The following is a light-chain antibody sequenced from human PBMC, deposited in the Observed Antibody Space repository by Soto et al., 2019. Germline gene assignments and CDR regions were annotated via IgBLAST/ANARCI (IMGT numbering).Light chain of an antibody. CDR1: SSDVGGYNY. CDR2: DVS. CDR3: SSYTSSSTSYV. V-gene: IGLV2-14*01. J-gene: IGLJ1*01. Sequence: QFVLTQPASLSWSPGQSVIISCTGTSSDVGGYNYVSWYQQHPGKAPKLMIYDVSNRPSGVSNRFSGSKSGNTASLTISGLQAEDEADYYCSSYTSSSTSYVFGTGTRSPS.